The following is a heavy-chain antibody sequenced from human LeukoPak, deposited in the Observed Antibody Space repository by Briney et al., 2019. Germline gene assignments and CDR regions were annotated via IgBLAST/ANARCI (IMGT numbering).Heavy chain of an antibody. J-gene: IGHJ4*02. D-gene: IGHD3-16*01. V-gene: IGHV3-49*03. CDR2: IRSKAYGGTT. CDR1: GFTFGDYA. CDR3: TRDWGYDYVWGSSYYFDY. Sequence: GGSLRLSCTASGFTFGDYAMSWFRQAPGKGLEWVGFIRSKAYGGTTEYAASVKGRFTISRDDSKSIAYLQMNSLKTEDTAVYYCTRDWGYDYVWGSSYYFDYWGQGTLVTVSS.